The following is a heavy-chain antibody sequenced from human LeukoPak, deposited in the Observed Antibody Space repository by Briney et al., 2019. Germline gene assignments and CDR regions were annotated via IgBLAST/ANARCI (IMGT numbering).Heavy chain of an antibody. CDR3: RRLMGGYDSYFYGMHV. CDR1: GFTFSSYD. V-gene: IGHV3-13*04. J-gene: IGHJ6*02. CDR2: IGTAGDT. Sequence: QTGGSLRLSCAASGFTFSSYDMHWVRQATGKGLEWVSAIGTAGDTYYPGSVKGRFTISSDHSHTTLYLQMNSLRLEDTAVYYCRRLMGGYDSYFYGMHVWGQGTTVTVSS. D-gene: IGHD5-12*01.